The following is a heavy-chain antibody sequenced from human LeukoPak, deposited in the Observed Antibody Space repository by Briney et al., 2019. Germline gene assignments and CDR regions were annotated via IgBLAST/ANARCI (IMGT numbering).Heavy chain of an antibody. J-gene: IGHJ4*02. D-gene: IGHD3-10*01. CDR1: GGSISSGGYY. CDR3: AKLYSGTRPPDY. V-gene: IGHV4-31*03. Sequence: SETLSLTCTVSGGSISSGGYYWSWIRQHPGKGLEWIGYIYYSGSTYYNPSLKSRVTISVDTSNNQFSLKLSSVTAADTAVYYCAKLYSGTRPPDYWGQGALVTVSS. CDR2: IYYSGST.